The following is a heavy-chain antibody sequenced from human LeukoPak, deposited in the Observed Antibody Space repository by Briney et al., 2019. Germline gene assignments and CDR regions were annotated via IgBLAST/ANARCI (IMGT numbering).Heavy chain of an antibody. Sequence: VASVKVSCKASGGSFNSYGINWVRQAPGQGLEGMGGIIPVFGTTSYAQKFQGRVTITTDESTSTAYMELSSLRSEDTAVYYCARALGVVVLGYYFDFWGQGTLVTVSS. CDR2: IIPVFGTT. CDR1: GGSFNSYG. V-gene: IGHV1-69*05. D-gene: IGHD3-22*01. J-gene: IGHJ4*02. CDR3: ARALGVVVLGYYFDF.